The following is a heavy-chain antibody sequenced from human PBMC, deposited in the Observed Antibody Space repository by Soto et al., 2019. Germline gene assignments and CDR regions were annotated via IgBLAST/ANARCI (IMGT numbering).Heavy chain of an antibody. V-gene: IGHV3-33*06. CDR1: GFTFSSYG. CDR3: AKAPGGGYAETGYFDY. D-gene: IGHD5-12*01. J-gene: IGHJ4*02. CDR2: IWDDGSNK. Sequence: QVQLVESGGGVVQPGRSLRLSCAASGFTFSSYGMHWVRQAPGKGLEWVAVIWDDGSNKYYADSVKGRFTIPRENSKHELYLQMNSLRAEDTAVYYCAKAPGGGYAETGYFDYWGQGTLVTVSS.